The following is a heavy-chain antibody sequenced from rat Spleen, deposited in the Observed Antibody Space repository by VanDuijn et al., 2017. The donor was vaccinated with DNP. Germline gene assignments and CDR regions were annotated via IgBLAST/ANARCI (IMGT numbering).Heavy chain of an antibody. J-gene: IGHJ2*01. CDR2: ISYDGVST. CDR3: ARHVLPLRVWDY. CDR1: GFTFSDYY. V-gene: IGHV5-22*01. D-gene: IGHD1-4*01. Sequence: EVQLVKSGGGLAQPGRSLKLSCAASGFTFSDYYMAWVRRTPAKGLEWVAYISYDGVSTYNGGSVKGRFTISRDIAKSTLYLEMNSLRSEDMATYYCARHVLPLRVWDYWGQGVMVTVSS.